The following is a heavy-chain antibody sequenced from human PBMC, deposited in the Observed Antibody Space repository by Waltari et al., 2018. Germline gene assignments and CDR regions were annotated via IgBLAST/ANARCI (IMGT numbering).Heavy chain of an antibody. CDR3: VREDNWNPGLFDY. CDR2: IIPILGIA. Sequence: QVQLVQSGAEGKKPGSSVKVSCKASGGTFSSSAISWVRQAPGQGLEWMGGIIPILGIANYAQKFQGRVTITADESTSTAYMELSSLRSEDTAVYYCVREDNWNPGLFDYWGQGTLVTVSS. V-gene: IGHV1-69*04. D-gene: IGHD1-20*01. CDR1: GGTFSSSA. J-gene: IGHJ4*02.